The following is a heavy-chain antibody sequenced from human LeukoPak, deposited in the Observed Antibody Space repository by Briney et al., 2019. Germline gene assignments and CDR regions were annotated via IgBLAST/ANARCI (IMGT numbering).Heavy chain of an antibody. V-gene: IGHV3-30-3*01. CDR3: VKDRGDCSSTSCYDAFDI. CDR1: GFTFSSYA. CDR2: ISYDGSNK. D-gene: IGHD2-2*01. J-gene: IGHJ3*02. Sequence: PGRSLRLSCAASGFTFSSYAMHWVRQAPGKGLEWVAVISYDGSNKYYADSVKGRFTISRDNSKNTLYLQMNSLRAEDTAVYYCVKDRGDCSSTSCYDAFDIWGQGTMVTVSS.